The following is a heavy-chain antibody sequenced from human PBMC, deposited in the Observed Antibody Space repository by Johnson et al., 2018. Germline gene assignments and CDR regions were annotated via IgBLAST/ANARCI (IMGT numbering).Heavy chain of an antibody. CDR3: ARSPTDVLTGYYYGMDV. Sequence: QVQLVQSGPGLVKPSETLSLTCPVSGGSISGYSWSWVRQPPGKGLEWIGYSGSTDYNPSLKSRIPITVDRSKSQFALKLRSVTAADTAVYYCARSPTDVLTGYYYGMDVWGQGTMVTVSS. V-gene: IGHV4-59*01. CDR2: SGST. CDR1: GGSISGYS. J-gene: IGHJ6*02. D-gene: IGHD3-9*01.